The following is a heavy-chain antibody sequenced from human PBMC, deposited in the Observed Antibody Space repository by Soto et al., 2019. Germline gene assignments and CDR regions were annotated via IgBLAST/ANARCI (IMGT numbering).Heavy chain of an antibody. CDR2: IFPSGTT. J-gene: IGHJ4*02. Sequence: SETLSLTCSVSGYSISNTGYYWGWLRQAPGKGLEWIGYIFPSGTTYYTPSLKSRVTISIDVSKNQFSLSLRSLTAADTAVYYCARSREFDYWSQGTLVTVSS. V-gene: IGHV4-39*07. CDR3: ARSREFDY. CDR1: GYSISNTGYY.